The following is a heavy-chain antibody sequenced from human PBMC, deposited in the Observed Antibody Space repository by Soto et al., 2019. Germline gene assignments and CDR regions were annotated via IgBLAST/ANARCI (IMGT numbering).Heavy chain of an antibody. CDR3: ARRVAGRFYYYYYGMDV. D-gene: IGHD2-15*01. CDR1: GGPFRCYY. J-gene: IGHJ6*02. CDR2: INHSGST. V-gene: IGHV4-34*01. Sequence: SETLSPTLSVHGGPFRCYYWSWIRQRPGKGLGGSGEINHSGSTHDTPSLKSRVTISVDTSKNQCTLKLSSVTAAVTAVYYCARRVAGRFYYYYYGMDVWGQGTTVTVSS.